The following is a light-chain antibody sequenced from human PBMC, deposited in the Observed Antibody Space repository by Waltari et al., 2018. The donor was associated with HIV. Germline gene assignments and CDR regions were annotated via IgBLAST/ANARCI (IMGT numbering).Light chain of an antibody. Sequence: EIVLTQSPGTLSLSPGERATLSCRASQSVSSSYLAWYQQKPGQAPRLLTYGASSRATGIPDFTLTISRLEPEDFAVYYCQQYGSSPQTFGQGTKLEIK. CDR3: QQYGSSPQT. CDR1: QSVSSSY. V-gene: IGKV3-20*01. J-gene: IGKJ2*01. CDR2: GAS.